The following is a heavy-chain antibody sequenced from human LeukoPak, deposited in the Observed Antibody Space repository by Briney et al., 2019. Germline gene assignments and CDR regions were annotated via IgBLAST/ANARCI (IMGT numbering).Heavy chain of an antibody. CDR2: ISNGGRYL. V-gene: IGHV3-21*01. CDR3: ARDSTYGDFDY. CDR1: GFTFSRIA. D-gene: IGHD3-10*01. J-gene: IGHJ4*02. Sequence: GGSLRLSCAASGFTFSRIAMTWVRQAPGKGLEWVSSISNGGRYLYYADSVKGRFTISRDNAKNSLYLQMNSLRAEDTAVYYCARDSTYGDFDYWGQGTLVTVSS.